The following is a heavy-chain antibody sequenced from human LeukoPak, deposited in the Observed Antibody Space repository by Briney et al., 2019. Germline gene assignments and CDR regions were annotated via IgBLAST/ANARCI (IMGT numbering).Heavy chain of an antibody. CDR2: IYYSGST. Sequence: ASETLSLTCTVSGGSISSGDYYWSWIRQPPGKGLEWIGYIYYSGSTYYNPSLKSRVTISVDTPKNQFSLKLSSVTAADTAVYYCASSFYYGSPYYHYGMDVWGQGTTVTVSS. D-gene: IGHD3-10*01. CDR3: ASSFYYGSPYYHYGMDV. CDR1: GGSISSGDYY. V-gene: IGHV4-30-4*01. J-gene: IGHJ6*02.